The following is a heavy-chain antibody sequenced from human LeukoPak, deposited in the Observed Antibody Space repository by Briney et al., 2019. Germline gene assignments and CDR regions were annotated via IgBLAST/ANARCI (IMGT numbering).Heavy chain of an antibody. CDR1: GGTFSSYA. CDR3: VRAAGGSRDYYYYYMDV. Sequence: SVKVSCKASGGTFSSYAISWVRQAPGQGLEWMGGIIPIFGTANYAQKFQGRVTITTDESTSTAYMELSSLRSEDTAVYYCVRAAGGSRDYYYYYMDVWGKGTTVTVSS. D-gene: IGHD2-8*02. J-gene: IGHJ6*03. CDR2: IIPIFGTA. V-gene: IGHV1-69*05.